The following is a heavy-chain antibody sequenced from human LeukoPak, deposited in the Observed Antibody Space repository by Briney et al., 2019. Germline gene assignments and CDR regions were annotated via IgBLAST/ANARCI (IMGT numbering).Heavy chain of an antibody. CDR3: ARDALWVPAANSYYYYGMDV. J-gene: IGHJ6*02. D-gene: IGHD2-2*01. CDR2: IYSDGNT. V-gene: IGHV3-53*05. Sequence: GGSLRLSCAASGFTVSNNRLSWVRQAPGMGLEWVSTIYSDGNTYYPDSVKGRFTISRDNSKNTLYLQMNSLRAEDTAVYYCARDALWVPAANSYYYYGMDVWGQGTTVTVSS. CDR1: GFTVSNNR.